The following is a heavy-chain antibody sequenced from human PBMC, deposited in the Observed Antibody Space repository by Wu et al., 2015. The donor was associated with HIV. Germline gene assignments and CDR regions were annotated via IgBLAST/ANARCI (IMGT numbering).Heavy chain of an antibody. CDR1: GYTFTAYY. J-gene: IGHJ4*01. D-gene: IGHD4/OR15-4a*01. V-gene: IGHV1-2*02. CDR2: INTKSGRA. Sequence: QVQLVQSGAEVKEPGTSVKVSCKASGYTFTAYYIHWMRQTPGQGLEWMGWINTKSGRADYEQKFQGRVTMTWDTSINTAYMELNRLRSDDTAVCYCAKLINFVGYVADKSDYWGQGTLVSVSS. CDR3: AKLINFVGYVADKSDY.